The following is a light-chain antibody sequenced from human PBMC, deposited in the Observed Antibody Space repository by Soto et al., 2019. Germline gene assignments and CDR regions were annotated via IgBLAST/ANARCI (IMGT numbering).Light chain of an antibody. CDR1: QGISSW. V-gene: IGKV1-12*02. CDR3: QQSDSTPWT. CDR2: DTS. Sequence: DIQMTQSPSSVSASVGDRVTITCRASQGISSWLAWYQQKPGKAPNLLIFDTSTLQSGVPSRFSGSGSGTDFSLTISSLQPEDFATYYCQQSDSTPWTFGQGTKVEV. J-gene: IGKJ1*01.